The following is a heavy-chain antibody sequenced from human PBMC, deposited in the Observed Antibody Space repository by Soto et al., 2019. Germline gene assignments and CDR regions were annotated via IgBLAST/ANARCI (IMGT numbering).Heavy chain of an antibody. V-gene: IGHV3-33*01. CDR3: ARSDYGGNSYYYYGMDV. J-gene: IGHJ6*02. CDR1: GFTFSSYG. Sequence: GGSLRLSCAASGFTFSSYGMHWVRQAPGKGLEWVAVIWYDGSNKYYADSVKGRFTISRDNSKNTLYLQMNSLRAEDTVVYYCARSDYGGNSYYYYGMDVWGQGTTVTVSS. D-gene: IGHD4-17*01. CDR2: IWYDGSNK.